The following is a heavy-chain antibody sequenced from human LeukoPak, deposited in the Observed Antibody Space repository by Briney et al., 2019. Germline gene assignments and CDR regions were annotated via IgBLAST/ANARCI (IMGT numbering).Heavy chain of an antibody. V-gene: IGHV3-21*04. CDR1: GFTFSSYS. CDR2: ISSSSSYI. D-gene: IGHD3-16*01. CDR3: AKDFRRGGPFDY. Sequence: PGGSLRLSCAASGFTFSSYSMNWVRQAPGKGLEWVSSISSSSSYIYYADSVKGRFTISRDNAKNSLYLQMNSLRAEDTAVYYCAKDFRRGGPFDYWGQGTLVTVSS. J-gene: IGHJ4*02.